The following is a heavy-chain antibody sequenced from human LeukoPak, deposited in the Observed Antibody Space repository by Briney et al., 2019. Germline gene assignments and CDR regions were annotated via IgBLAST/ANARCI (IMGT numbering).Heavy chain of an antibody. D-gene: IGHD2-2*01. Sequence: LPGRSLRLSCAASGFTFSSYAMHWVRQAPGKGLEWVSFISSSGSTPYYADCVKGRFTISRDNAKNSQYLQMNSLRAEDTAVYYCARDSLYWTSYYLYWGQGTLVTVSS. J-gene: IGHJ4*02. V-gene: IGHV3-48*03. CDR1: GFTFSSYA. CDR3: ARDSLYWTSYYLY. CDR2: ISSSGSTP.